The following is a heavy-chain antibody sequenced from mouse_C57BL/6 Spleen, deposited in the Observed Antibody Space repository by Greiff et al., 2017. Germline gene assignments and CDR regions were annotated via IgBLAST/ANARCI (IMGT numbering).Heavy chain of an antibody. J-gene: IGHJ4*01. CDR3: AKEGGNYDGGAMDY. CDR1: GFSLTSYG. CDR2: IWGDGST. V-gene: IGHV2-3*01. Sequence: VKLQESGPGLVAPSQSLSITCTVSGFSLTSYGVSWVRQPPGKGLEWLGVIWGDGSTNYHSALISRLSISKDNSKSQVFLKLNSLQTDDTATYYCAKEGGNYDGGAMDYWGQGTSVTVSS. D-gene: IGHD2-1*01.